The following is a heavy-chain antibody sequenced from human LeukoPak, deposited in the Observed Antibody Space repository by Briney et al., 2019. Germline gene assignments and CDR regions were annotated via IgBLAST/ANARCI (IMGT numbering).Heavy chain of an antibody. CDR3: ARDSWYCSGGSCLYYFDY. V-gene: IGHV1-69*13. CDR1: GGTFSSYA. D-gene: IGHD2-15*01. CDR2: IIPIFGTA. Sequence: SVKVSCKASGGTFSSYAISWVRRAPGQGLEWMGGIIPIFGTANYAQKFQGRVTITADESTSTAYMELSSLRSEDTAVYYCARDSWYCSGGSCLYYFDYWGQGTLVTVSS. J-gene: IGHJ4*02.